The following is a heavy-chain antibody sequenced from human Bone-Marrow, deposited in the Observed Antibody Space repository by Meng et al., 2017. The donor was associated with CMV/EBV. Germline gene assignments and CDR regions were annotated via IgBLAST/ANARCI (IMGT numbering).Heavy chain of an antibody. J-gene: IGHJ6*04. CDR1: GFTFTSSA. CDR3: AADSISNEYGMDV. D-gene: IGHD1-14*01. V-gene: IGHV1-58*01. CDR2: IVVGSGNT. Sequence: SVKISCKASGFTFTSSAVQWVRQARGQRLEWIGWIVVGSGNTNYAQKFQERVTITRDMSTSTAYMELSSLRSEDTAVYYCAADSISNEYGMDVCGEATTATSSS.